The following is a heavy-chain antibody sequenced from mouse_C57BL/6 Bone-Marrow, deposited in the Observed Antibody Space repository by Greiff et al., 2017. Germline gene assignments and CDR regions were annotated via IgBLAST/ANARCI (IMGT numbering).Heavy chain of an antibody. CDR2: IYPRSGNT. V-gene: IGHV1-81*01. CDR3: ARGFYYDYNYAMDY. Sequence: VKLQESGAELARPGASVKLSCKASGYTFTSYGISWVKQRTGQGLEWIGEIYPRSGNTYYNEKFKGKATLTADKSSSTAYMELRSLTSEDSAVYFCARGFYYDYNYAMDYWGQGTSVTVSS. J-gene: IGHJ4*01. CDR1: GYTFTSYG. D-gene: IGHD2-4*01.